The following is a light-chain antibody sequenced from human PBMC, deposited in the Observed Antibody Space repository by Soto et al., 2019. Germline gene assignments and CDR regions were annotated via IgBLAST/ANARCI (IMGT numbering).Light chain of an antibody. V-gene: IGKV1-5*01. CDR1: QSISSW. J-gene: IGKJ1*01. CDR3: QQYVTSPWA. CDR2: DAS. Sequence: DIQMTQSPSTLSASVGDRVTITCRASQSISSWLAWYQQKPGKVPKLLIYDASSLESGVPSRFSGGGSGTEFTLTISRLEPEDFAVYYCQQYVTSPWAFGQGTKVAIE.